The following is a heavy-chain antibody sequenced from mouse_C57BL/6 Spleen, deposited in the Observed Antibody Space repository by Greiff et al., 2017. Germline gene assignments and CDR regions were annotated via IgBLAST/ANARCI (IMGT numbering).Heavy chain of an antibody. V-gene: IGHV1-82*01. CDR1: GYAFSSSW. J-gene: IGHJ4*01. CDR3: ARGRLRRAMDY. Sequence: QVQLQQSGPELVKPGASVKISCKASGYAFSSSWMNWVKQRPGKGLEWIGRIYPGDGDTNYNGKFKGKATLTADKSSSTAYMQLSSLTSEDSAVYFCARGRLRRAMDYWGQGTSVTVSS. D-gene: IGHD2-4*01. CDR2: IYPGDGDT.